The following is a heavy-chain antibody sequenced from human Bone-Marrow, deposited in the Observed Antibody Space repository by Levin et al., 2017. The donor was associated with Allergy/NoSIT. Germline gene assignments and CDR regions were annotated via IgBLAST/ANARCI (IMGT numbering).Heavy chain of an antibody. CDR1: GFIFSTFA. J-gene: IGHJ6*02. D-gene: IGHD4-17*01. Sequence: GESLKISCAASGFIFSTFAMSWVRQAPGKGLEWVSAISGSGSTTYYADSVKGRFTISRDNSKNTLSLQMNSLRAEDTAVYYCARDLNDYGDNIGFYNFYGMDVWGQGTTVTVSS. CDR3: ARDLNDYGDNIGFYNFYGMDV. CDR2: ISGSGSTT. V-gene: IGHV3-23*01.